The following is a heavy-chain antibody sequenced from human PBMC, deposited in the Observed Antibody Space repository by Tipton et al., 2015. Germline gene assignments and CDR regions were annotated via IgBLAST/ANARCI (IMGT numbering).Heavy chain of an antibody. J-gene: IGHJ6*02. CDR2: MNPNSGNT. Sequence: QLVQSGAEVKKPGASVKVSCKASRYTFPSYNINWARQATGQGLEWMGWMNPNSGNTGYAQKFQSRVTMTRNTSISTAYMELSSLISEDTAVYYCAKNRYQLLYFESHYYRLYVWAQRTTVTISS. D-gene: IGHD2-2*02. CDR3: AKNRYQLLYFESHYYRLYV. V-gene: IGHV1-8*01. CDR1: RYTFPSYN.